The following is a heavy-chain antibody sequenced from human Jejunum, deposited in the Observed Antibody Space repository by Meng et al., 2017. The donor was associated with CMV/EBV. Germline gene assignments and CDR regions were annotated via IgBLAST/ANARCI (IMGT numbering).Heavy chain of an antibody. CDR1: IYA. V-gene: IGHV3-30*04. CDR2: ISYDGSNT. CDR3: ARDPKGGGGYSYYYGMDV. Sequence: IYAIPCVRQAPGKGLQWVAVISYDGSNTYYADSVKCRFTISRDNSKNTLYLQMNSLRAEDTAVYYCARDPKGGGGYSYYYGMDVWGRGTTVTVSS. D-gene: IGHD3-16*01. J-gene: IGHJ6*02.